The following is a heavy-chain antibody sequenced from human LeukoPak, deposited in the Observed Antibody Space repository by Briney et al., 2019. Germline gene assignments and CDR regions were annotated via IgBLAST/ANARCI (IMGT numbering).Heavy chain of an antibody. V-gene: IGHV3-48*04. CDR3: VRDYYDTSGYYTGGY. Sequence: GGSLRLSCAASGFTFSNYNMNWVRQAPGKGLEWVSYISSSSGTIYYPDSLKGRFTISRDNARNSLYLQMNSLRAEDTAVYYCVRDYYDTSGYYTGGYWGQGTLVTVSP. J-gene: IGHJ4*02. CDR2: ISSSSGTI. CDR1: GFTFSNYN. D-gene: IGHD3-22*01.